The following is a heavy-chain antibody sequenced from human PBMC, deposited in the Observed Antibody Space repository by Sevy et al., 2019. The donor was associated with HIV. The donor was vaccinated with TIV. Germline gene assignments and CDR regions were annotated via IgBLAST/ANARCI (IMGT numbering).Heavy chain of an antibody. CDR1: GYSFTSYW. CDR2: IYPGDSDT. CDR3: ARAESITIFGVVIAGKYYFDY. Sequence: GESLKISCKGSGYSFTSYWIGWVRQMPGKGLESMGIIYPGDSDTGYSPSFQGQVTISADKSISTAYLQWSSLKASDTAMYYCARAESITIFGVVIAGKYYFDYWGQGTLVTVSS. V-gene: IGHV5-51*01. J-gene: IGHJ4*02. D-gene: IGHD3-3*01.